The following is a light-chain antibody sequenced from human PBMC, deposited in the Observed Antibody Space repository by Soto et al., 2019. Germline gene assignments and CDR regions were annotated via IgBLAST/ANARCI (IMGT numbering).Light chain of an antibody. J-gene: IGLJ3*02. CDR3: SSYAGTNNLV. CDR2: EVT. Sequence: ALTQPPSASGSPGQSVTISCTGTSSDVGGYHYVSWYQQHPGKAPKLIISEVTKRPSGVPDRFSGSKSGNTASLTVSGLQAEDEADYYCSSYAGTNNLVFGGGTKLTVL. CDR1: SSDVGGYHY. V-gene: IGLV2-8*01.